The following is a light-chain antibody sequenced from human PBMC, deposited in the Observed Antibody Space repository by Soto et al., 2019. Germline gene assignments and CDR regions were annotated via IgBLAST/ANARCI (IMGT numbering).Light chain of an antibody. CDR3: QQYDDWRQIT. Sequence: EVVMTQSPATLSVSPGERVTLSCWASQNLNVHLAWYQQKPGQPPRLLIYSASTRATGDPARVSGSGSGTELTLTISSLLSEDLADYYCQQYDDWRQITFGGGTKVEIK. J-gene: IGKJ4*02. CDR1: QNLNVH. V-gene: IGKV3-15*01. CDR2: SAS.